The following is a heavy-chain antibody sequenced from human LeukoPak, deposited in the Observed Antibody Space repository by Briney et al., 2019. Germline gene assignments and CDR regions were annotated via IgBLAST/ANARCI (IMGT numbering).Heavy chain of an antibody. D-gene: IGHD3-9*01. Sequence: SETLSLTCTVSGGSISSYYWSWIRQPPGKGLEWIGSIYHSGSTYYNPSLKSRVTISVDTSKNQFSLKLSSVTAADTAVYYCARDGMYFDWLFPTYYYYGMDVWGQGTTVTVSS. J-gene: IGHJ6*02. CDR1: GGSISSYY. CDR3: ARDGMYFDWLFPTYYYYGMDV. V-gene: IGHV4-59*01. CDR2: IYHSGST.